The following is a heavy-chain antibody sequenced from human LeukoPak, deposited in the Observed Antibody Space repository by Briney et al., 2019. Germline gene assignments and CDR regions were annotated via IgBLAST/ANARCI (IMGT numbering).Heavy chain of an antibody. CDR3: ASNMGADIVVGPYYYYYMDV. CDR1: GGSISSGSYY. D-gene: IGHD2-15*01. CDR2: IYTSGST. Sequence: PSETLSLTCTVSGGSISSGSYYWSWIRQPAGKGLEWIGRIYTSGSTNDNPSLKSRVTISVDTSKNQFSLKLSSVTAADTAVYYCASNMGADIVVGPYYYYYMDVWGKGTTVTVSS. V-gene: IGHV4-61*02. J-gene: IGHJ6*03.